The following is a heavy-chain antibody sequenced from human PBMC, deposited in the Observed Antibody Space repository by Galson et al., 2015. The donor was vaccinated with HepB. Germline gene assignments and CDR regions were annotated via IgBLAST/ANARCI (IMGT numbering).Heavy chain of an antibody. J-gene: IGHJ4*02. CDR3: AGEVIGRYSRSGRVKGIDY. D-gene: IGHD3-16*02. CDR2: VTGSGGNT. V-gene: IGHV3-23*01. CDR1: GFTFSDYA. Sequence: SLRLSCAASGFTFSDYAMSWVRQAPGKGLEWVSAVTGSGGNTYYADSVRGRFIISRDNSKKTLYLQMNGLRAEDTAVYYCAGEVIGRYSRSGRVKGIDYWGQGTLVTGSS.